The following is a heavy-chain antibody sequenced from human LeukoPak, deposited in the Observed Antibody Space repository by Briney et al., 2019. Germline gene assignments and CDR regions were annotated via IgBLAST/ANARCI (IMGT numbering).Heavy chain of an antibody. CDR3: ARALGYCSSTSCYIDY. CDR1: GGSFSGYY. J-gene: IGHJ4*02. Sequence: SETLSLTCAVYGGSFSGYYWSWIRQPPGKGLEWIGEINHSGSTNYNPSLKSRVTISVDTSKNQFSLKLSSVTAADTAVDYCARALGYCSSTSCYIDYWGQGTLVTVSS. CDR2: INHSGST. V-gene: IGHV4-34*01. D-gene: IGHD2-2*02.